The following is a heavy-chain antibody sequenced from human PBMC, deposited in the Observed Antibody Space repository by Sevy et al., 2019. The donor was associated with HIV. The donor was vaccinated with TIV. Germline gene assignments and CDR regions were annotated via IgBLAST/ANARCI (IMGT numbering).Heavy chain of an antibody. CDR3: VRAYCSGGRGHSGAY. Sequence: ASVKVSCKTSGYTFTSYKITWVRQAPGQGLEWMGWVSAHNGDTNYAQRFRGRVTMTTDTSTSTAYMDLRSLRSDDTAVYYCVRAYCSGGRGHSGAYWGQGTLVTVSS. CDR1: GYTFTSYK. CDR2: VSAHNGDT. V-gene: IGHV1-18*01. J-gene: IGHJ4*02. D-gene: IGHD2-15*01.